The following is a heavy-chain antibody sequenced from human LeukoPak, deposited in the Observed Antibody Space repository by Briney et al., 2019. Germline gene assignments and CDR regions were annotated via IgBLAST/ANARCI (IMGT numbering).Heavy chain of an antibody. V-gene: IGHV3-48*01. CDR1: GFTFSSYS. CDR2: ISSSSSTI. D-gene: IGHD1-26*01. Sequence: GGSLRLSCAASGFTFSSYSMNWVRQAPGKGLEWVSYISSSSSTIYYADSVKGRFTISRDNAKNSLYLQMNSLRAEDTAVYYCARDGGGSYDPEDYWGQGTLVTVSS. J-gene: IGHJ4*02. CDR3: ARDGGGSYDPEDY.